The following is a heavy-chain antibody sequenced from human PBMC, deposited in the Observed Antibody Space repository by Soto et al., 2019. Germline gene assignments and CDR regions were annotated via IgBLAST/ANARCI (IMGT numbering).Heavy chain of an antibody. CDR1: GFTFSTYA. V-gene: IGHV3-30-3*01. D-gene: IGHD2-15*01. CDR3: AGDERAGHCSVGSCYFYFGLDV. J-gene: IGHJ6*02. CDR2: ISYDGNNQ. Sequence: QVQLVESGGGVVQPGRSLRLSCAASGFTFSTYAMHWVRQAPGQGLEWVAVISYDGNNQQDADSVKGRFTISRDSSKNTLALQMSSLRAEDTAAYYCAGDERAGHCSVGSCYFYFGLDVWGPGTTVTVSS.